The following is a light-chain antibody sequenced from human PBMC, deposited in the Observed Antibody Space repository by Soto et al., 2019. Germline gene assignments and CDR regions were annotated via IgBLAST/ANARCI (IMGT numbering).Light chain of an antibody. J-gene: IGKJ1*01. CDR2: GTS. CDR1: QSISSRY. Sequence: EIVLTQSPGTLSLSPGERATLSCRASQSISSRYLAWYQQKPGQAPRVLIYGTSSRATGIPDRFSGSGSGTDFTLTISSLEPEDFAVYFCQQYSTSLPWTFGQGTKVEIK. V-gene: IGKV3-20*01. CDR3: QQYSTSLPWT.